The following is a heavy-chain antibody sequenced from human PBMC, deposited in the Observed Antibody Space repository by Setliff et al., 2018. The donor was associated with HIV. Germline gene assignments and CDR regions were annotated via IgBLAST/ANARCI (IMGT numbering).Heavy chain of an antibody. CDR3: ARLRSTIAASGSRYFYYYMDV. CDR1: GASIDAHY. Sequence: PSETLSLTCFVSGASIDAHYWTWIRQPPGQGLEWIGYISDKGGTNYNPSLQTRVTISTHTSKNHFSLKLTSVTAADTALYYCARLRSTIAASGSRYFYYYMDVWGEGTTVTVSS. J-gene: IGHJ6*03. CDR2: ISDKGGT. V-gene: IGHV4-59*08. D-gene: IGHD6-13*01.